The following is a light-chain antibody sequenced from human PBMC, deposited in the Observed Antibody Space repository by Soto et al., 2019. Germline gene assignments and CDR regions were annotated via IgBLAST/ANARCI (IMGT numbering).Light chain of an antibody. Sequence: EIVLTQSPATLSLSPGERATLSCRASQSVSSYLAWYQQKPGHAPRLLIYDASNRATGIPARFSGSGSGTDFTLTISSLVAEDFAVYYCQQRSNLPPFTFGPGTKVDIK. CDR3: QQRSNLPPFT. V-gene: IGKV3-11*01. CDR2: DAS. J-gene: IGKJ3*01. CDR1: QSVSSY.